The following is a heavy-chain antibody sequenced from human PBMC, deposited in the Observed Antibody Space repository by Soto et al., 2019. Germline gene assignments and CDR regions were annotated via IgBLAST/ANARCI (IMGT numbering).Heavy chain of an antibody. Sequence: GGSLRLSCSASGFPFRRFAIHWVRQAPGNGLVYVSGISFNGGDTYHADSVKGRFSISRDNSKNTVYLQMSSLRAEDTAVYYCVKDGAVTFSGWFFDYWGQGTPVTVSS. CDR1: GFPFRRFA. CDR2: ISFNGGDT. J-gene: IGHJ4*02. CDR3: VKDGAVTFSGWFFDY. V-gene: IGHV3-64D*06. D-gene: IGHD4-4*01.